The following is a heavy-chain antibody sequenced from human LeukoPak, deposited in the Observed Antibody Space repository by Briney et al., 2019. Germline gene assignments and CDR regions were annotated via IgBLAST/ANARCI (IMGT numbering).Heavy chain of an antibody. D-gene: IGHD3-3*01. CDR2: INPSSGST. CDR3: ARSQHPLPVPDYDFWSGYYTVLGLGGGIYGMDV. V-gene: IGHV1-46*01. J-gene: IGHJ6*02. CDR1: GYTFTSYY. Sequence: GASVKVSCKASGYTFTSYYMHWVRQAPGQGLEWMGIINPSSGSTSYAQKFQGRVTMTRDTSTSTVYMELSSLRSEDTAVYYCARSQHPLPVPDYDFWSGYYTVLGLGGGIYGMDVWGQGTTVTVSS.